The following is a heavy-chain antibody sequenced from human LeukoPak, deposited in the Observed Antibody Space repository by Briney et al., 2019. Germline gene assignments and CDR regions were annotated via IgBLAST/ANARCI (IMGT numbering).Heavy chain of an antibody. CDR1: GGSISSYY. V-gene: IGHV4-59*01. Sequence: PSETLPLTCTVSGGSISSYYWSWLRQPPGKGLEWIGYIYYSGSTNYNPSLKSRVTISVDTSKNQFSLKLSSVTAADTAVYYCARQGYDILTGYDYWGQGTLVTVSS. CDR2: IYYSGST. CDR3: ARQGYDILTGYDY. D-gene: IGHD3-9*01. J-gene: IGHJ4*02.